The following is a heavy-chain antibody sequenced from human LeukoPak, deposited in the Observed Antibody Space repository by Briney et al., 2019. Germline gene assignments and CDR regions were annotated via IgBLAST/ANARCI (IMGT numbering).Heavy chain of an antibody. D-gene: IGHD3-16*01. V-gene: IGHV3-23*01. CDR3: AKDWGQIYYNYFMDV. Sequence: GGSLRLSCAASGFMFSNFAMSWVRQAPGKGLEWVSTLGGGGIDTYYADSVKGRFTISRDNSKNTLYLQMNSLRAEDTAIYYCAKDWGQIYYNYFMDVWGKGTTVTVSS. CDR2: LGGGGIDT. CDR1: GFMFSNFA. J-gene: IGHJ6*04.